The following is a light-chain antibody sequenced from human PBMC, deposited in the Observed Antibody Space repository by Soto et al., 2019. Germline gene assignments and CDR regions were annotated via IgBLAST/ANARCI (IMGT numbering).Light chain of an antibody. V-gene: IGKV3-20*01. CDR3: QEYGSSPPIT. CDR2: GAS. J-gene: IGKJ5*01. Sequence: EIVLTQSPGTLSLSPGERATLSCRASHSVSSSYLAWYQQKPGQAPRLLIYGASSRATGIPDGFSGSGSGTDFTLTISRLEPEDFAVYYCQEYGSSPPITCGQGTRLEIK. CDR1: HSVSSSY.